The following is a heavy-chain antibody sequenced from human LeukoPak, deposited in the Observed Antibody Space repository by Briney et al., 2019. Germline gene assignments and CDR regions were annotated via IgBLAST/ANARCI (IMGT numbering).Heavy chain of an antibody. Sequence: GGSLRLSCAASGFTFSSYAMSWVRQVPGKGLEWVSAISGSGGNTYYADSVKGRFTISRDNSKNTLFRQMNSLRAKDTPLFYCRTGVIPAIAAAAHYYAMDVWGQGTTVTVSS. CDR3: RTGVIPAIAAAAHYYAMDV. CDR2: ISGSGGNT. J-gene: IGHJ6*02. CDR1: GFTFSSYA. V-gene: IGHV3-23*01. D-gene: IGHD6-13*01.